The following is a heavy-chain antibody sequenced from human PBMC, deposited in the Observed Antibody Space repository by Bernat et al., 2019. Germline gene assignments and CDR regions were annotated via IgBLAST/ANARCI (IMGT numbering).Heavy chain of an antibody. CDR2: IRNKANSYIT. Sequence: EVQLVESGGGLVQPGGSLRLSCGASGFTFSGHYMDWVRQAPGKGLEWVGRIRNKANSYITEYAASVKGRFIISRDDSKNSLYLQMNSLKTEDTAVYFCVRVALLGAYDGRRFDYWGQGTLVTVSS. CDR3: VRVALLGAYDGRRFDY. V-gene: IGHV3-72*01. J-gene: IGHJ4*02. CDR1: GFTFSGHY. D-gene: IGHD5-12*01.